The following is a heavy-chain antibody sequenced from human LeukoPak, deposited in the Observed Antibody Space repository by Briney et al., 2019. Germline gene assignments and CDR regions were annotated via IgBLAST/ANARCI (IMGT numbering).Heavy chain of an antibody. CDR2: INAGNGNT. CDR1: GYTFTSYA. J-gene: IGHJ6*02. V-gene: IGHV1-3*01. D-gene: IGHD2-2*01. Sequence: ASVKASCKASGYTFTSYAMHWVRQAPGQRLEWMGWINAGNGNTKYSQKFQGRVTITRDTSASTAYMELSSLRSEDTAVYYCARGGHTVRLVPAATYYYYYGMDVWGQGTTVTVSS. CDR3: ARGGHTVRLVPAATYYYYYGMDV.